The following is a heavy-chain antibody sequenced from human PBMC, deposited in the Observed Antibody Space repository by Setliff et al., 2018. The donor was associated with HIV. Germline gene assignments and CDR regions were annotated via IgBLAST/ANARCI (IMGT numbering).Heavy chain of an antibody. J-gene: IGHJ4*02. Sequence: PGGSLRLSCTDSGFTFGDYAMTWVRQAPGKGLEWVGFIRGKRGKDYGGTTEYATSVKGRFTISRDDSKSIAYLEMNSLKTEDTAVYYCTRELAVPGTSFFDYWGQGTLVTVSS. D-gene: IGHD6-19*01. V-gene: IGHV3-49*04. CDR1: GFTFGDYA. CDR2: IRGKRGKDYGGTT. CDR3: TRELAVPGTSFFDY.